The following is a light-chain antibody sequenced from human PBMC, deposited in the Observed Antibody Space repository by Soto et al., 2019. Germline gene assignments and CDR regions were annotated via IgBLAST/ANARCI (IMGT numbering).Light chain of an antibody. V-gene: IGKV3-20*01. CDR3: LQVYSFPRT. CDR1: QSVSSNY. CDR2: GAS. Sequence: EIVLTQSPGTLSLSPGERATLSCRASQSVSSNYLAWYQQKPGQAPRLLIYGASSRATGIPDRFSGSGSGTDFTLTISRLEPEDFASYFCLQVYSFPRTFGLGTKV. J-gene: IGKJ1*01.